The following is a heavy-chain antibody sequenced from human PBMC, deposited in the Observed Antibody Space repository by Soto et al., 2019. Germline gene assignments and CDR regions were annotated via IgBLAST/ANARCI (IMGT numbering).Heavy chain of an antibody. CDR2: IYYSGNT. Sequence: PSETLSLTCTVSGGSIINYYWSWIRQPPGMGLDWIGYIYYSGNTDYNPSLKSRVTISVDTYKNQFSLKLSSVTAADTAVYYCARLSTDYFDYWGQGTLVNVSS. CDR1: GGSIINYY. V-gene: IGHV4-59*01. J-gene: IGHJ4*02. D-gene: IGHD1-1*01. CDR3: ARLSTDYFDY.